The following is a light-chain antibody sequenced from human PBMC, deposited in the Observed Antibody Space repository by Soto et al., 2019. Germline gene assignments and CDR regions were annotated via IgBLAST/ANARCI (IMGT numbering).Light chain of an antibody. Sequence: DIQMTQSPTSLSASVGDRVTITCRASQGIRNFVAWYQQKPGKAPKLLIYAASTLQSGVPSWFSGSGSGTDFTLTINRLQPEDVATYSCQKYSSVPVFGPGTKVEIK. CDR3: QKYSSVPV. CDR2: AAS. V-gene: IGKV1-27*01. J-gene: IGKJ3*01. CDR1: QGIRNF.